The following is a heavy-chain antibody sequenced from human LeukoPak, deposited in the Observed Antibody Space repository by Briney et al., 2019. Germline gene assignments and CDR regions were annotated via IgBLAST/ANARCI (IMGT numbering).Heavy chain of an antibody. CDR2: IYTSGST. J-gene: IGHJ5*02. CDR3: ARDYSPYGSGTNWFDP. Sequence: TSETLSLTCTVSGGSISSYYWSWIRQPAGKGLEWIGPIYTSGSTNYNPSLKSRVTMSVDTSKNQFSLKLSSVTAADTAVYYCARDYSPYGSGTNWFDPWGQGTLVTVSS. CDR1: GGSISSYY. D-gene: IGHD3-10*01. V-gene: IGHV4-4*07.